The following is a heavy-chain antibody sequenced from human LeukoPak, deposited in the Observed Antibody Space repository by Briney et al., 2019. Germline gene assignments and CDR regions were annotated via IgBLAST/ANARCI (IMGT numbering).Heavy chain of an antibody. CDR1: GYTFDDYA. V-gene: IGHV3-9*01. CDR3: AKTPSYWSGGMCYVSRYFDY. J-gene: IGHJ4*02. CDR2: IRWNSGSI. D-gene: IGHD2-15*01. Sequence: GRSLRLSCAASGYTFDDYAMHWVRQAPGKGLEWVSGIRWNSGSIGYADSVKGRFTLSRHNAKHSLYVQMNMLRAEDTALYDCAKTPSYWSGGMCYVSRYFDYWGQGTLVTVSS.